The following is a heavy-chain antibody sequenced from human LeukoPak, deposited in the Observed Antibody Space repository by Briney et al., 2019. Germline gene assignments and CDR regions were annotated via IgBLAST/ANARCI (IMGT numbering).Heavy chain of an antibody. Sequence: GGSLRLSCAASGFTFSSYSMNWVRQAPGKGLEWVSYISSSSTNIYYADSVKGRFTISRDNAKNSLYLQMNTLRAEDTAVYYCARVYSGSTGFDYWGQGTLVTVSS. V-gene: IGHV3-21*04. CDR3: ARVYSGSTGFDY. D-gene: IGHD6-19*01. CDR1: GFTFSSYS. J-gene: IGHJ4*02. CDR2: ISSSSTNI.